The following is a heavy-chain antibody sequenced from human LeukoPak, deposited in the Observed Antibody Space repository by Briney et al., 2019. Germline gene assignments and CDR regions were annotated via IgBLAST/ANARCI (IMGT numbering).Heavy chain of an antibody. Sequence: PSETLSLTCIVSGGSISSSSYYWGWIRQPPGKGLEWIGSIYYSGSTYYNPSLKSRVTISVDTSKNQFSLKLSSVTAADTAVYYCARTCSSTSCSLDYWGQGTLVTVSS. J-gene: IGHJ4*02. V-gene: IGHV4-39*07. CDR3: ARTCSSTSCSLDY. D-gene: IGHD2-2*01. CDR1: GGSISSSSYY. CDR2: IYYSGST.